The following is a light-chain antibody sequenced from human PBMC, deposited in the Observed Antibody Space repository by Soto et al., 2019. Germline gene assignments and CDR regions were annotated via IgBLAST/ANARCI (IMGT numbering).Light chain of an antibody. CDR3: QQRYSWPVT. CDR2: ATS. CDR1: QTVINK. V-gene: IGKV3-11*01. J-gene: IGKJ5*01. Sequence: EIVLTQSPGTLSFSPAERATLSCRASQTVINKQLAWYQQTPGQAPRLLIYATSNRATGIPARFSGSGSGTDCTLTISSLETEDFSVYDCQQRYSWPVTFGQGTRLEI.